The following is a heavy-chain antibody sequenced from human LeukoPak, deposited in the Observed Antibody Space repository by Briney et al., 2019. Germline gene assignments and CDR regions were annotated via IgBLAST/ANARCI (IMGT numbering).Heavy chain of an antibody. CDR2: ISPNSGGT. Sequence: GASVKVSCMASGYTFTGYYMHWVGQAPGQGGEGMGWISPNSGGTNYAQKFQGRVTMTRDTAISTVYMEVSRLRRGEEAGEYCANTLPPGYCSSTSCYDLCYFQHWGQGTLVTRSS. D-gene: IGHD2-2*01. CDR3: ANTLPPGYCSSTSCYDLCYFQH. J-gene: IGHJ1*01. CDR1: GYTFTGYY. V-gene: IGHV1-2*02.